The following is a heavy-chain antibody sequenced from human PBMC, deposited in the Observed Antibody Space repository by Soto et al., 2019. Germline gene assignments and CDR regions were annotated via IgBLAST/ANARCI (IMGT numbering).Heavy chain of an antibody. CDR2: ISSSSSYI. D-gene: IGHD3-10*01. CDR1: GFTFSSYN. V-gene: IGHV3-21*01. CDR3: ARAFNYXXSAPPXHDX. J-gene: IGHJ4*02. Sequence: EVQLVESGGGLVKPGGSLRLSCAAYGFTFSSYNMNWVRQAPGKGLEWVSSISSSSSYIYYADSVKGRFTISRDNAKNSLYLQMNSLRAEDTAVYYCARAFNYXXSAPPXHDXXXQGTLVTVSS.